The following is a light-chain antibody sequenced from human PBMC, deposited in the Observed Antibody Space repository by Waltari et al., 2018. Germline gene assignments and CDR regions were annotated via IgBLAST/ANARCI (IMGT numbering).Light chain of an antibody. V-gene: IGKV1-39*01. CDR1: QSISYY. Sequence: DIQMTQSPSSLSASIGDRVTMTCRASQSISYYLNWYQQKPGKAPKVLIYAASSLQSGVPSRFSGSGSGTDFTLTISSLQPEDFATYYCQQSYSTPLTFGGGTKVELK. CDR3: QQSYSTPLT. J-gene: IGKJ4*01. CDR2: AAS.